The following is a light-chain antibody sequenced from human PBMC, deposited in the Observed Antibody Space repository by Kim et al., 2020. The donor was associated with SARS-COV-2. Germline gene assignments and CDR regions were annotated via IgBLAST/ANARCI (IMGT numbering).Light chain of an antibody. CDR3: QVWDSSTDHWV. CDR2: YDN. Sequence: PGDAASITGGGNNIHTKVVTCFRRKAGRAPLVVIYYDNERPSGIPEQFSGSSSGNTATLTISGVEVRDEADYYCQVWDSSTDHWVFGGGTKVTVL. CDR1: NIHTKV. J-gene: IGLJ3*02. V-gene: IGLV3-21*04.